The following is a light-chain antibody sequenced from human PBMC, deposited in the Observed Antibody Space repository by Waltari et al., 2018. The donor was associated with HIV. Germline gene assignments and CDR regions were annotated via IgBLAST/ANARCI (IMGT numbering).Light chain of an antibody. Sequence: QSVLTQPPSASGPPGPRVTISCSGRHSTVGISYVYWYQQRPGTTPKLVIYGINQRPSGVPDRFSGSKSGTSVSLVISGIRSEDEADYYCAAWDYSLSGWVFGGGTKLTVL. V-gene: IGLV1-47*01. CDR3: AAWDYSLSGWV. CDR1: HSTVGISY. J-gene: IGLJ3*02. CDR2: GIN.